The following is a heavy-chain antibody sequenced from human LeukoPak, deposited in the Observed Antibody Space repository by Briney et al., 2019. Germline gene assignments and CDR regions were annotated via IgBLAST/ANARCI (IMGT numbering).Heavy chain of an antibody. CDR2: ISSSSSYI. CDR1: GFTFSSYT. CDR3: SRAPAETGAATGTLGY. J-gene: IGHJ4*02. Sequence: KPGGSLRLSCAASGFTFSSYTMNWVRQAPGKGLEWVSSISSSSSYIHYADSVKGRFTISRDNAKNSLFLRMNSLRDEDTAMYFCSRAPAETGAATGTLGYWGQGTLVTVSS. D-gene: IGHD1-1*01. V-gene: IGHV3-21*06.